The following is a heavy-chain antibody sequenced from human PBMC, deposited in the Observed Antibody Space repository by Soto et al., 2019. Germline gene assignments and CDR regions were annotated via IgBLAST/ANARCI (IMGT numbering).Heavy chain of an antibody. CDR2: ISSSGSTI. CDR3: AKTLYSNYNRDS. D-gene: IGHD4-4*01. CDR1: GFTFSSYS. V-gene: IGHV3-48*01. Sequence: PGGSLRLSCAASGFTFSSYSMNWVRQAPGKGLEWVSHISSSGSTIYYGDSVKGRFTISRDNAKNSLYLQMNSLRADDTAVYYCAKTLYSNYNRDSWGQGTLVTVSS. J-gene: IGHJ5*01.